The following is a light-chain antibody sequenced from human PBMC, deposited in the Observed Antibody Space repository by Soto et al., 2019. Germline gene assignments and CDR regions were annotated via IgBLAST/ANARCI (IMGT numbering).Light chain of an antibody. CDR3: QKTNSAPVR. CDR1: QSINNC. Sequence: DIQMTQSPSSLSASVGDRVTITCRASQSINNCLSWFQQKPGQAPKLLIYAASSLQSGVPSRFSGSGSGTDFILIFDSAQREDFARYYCQKTNSAPVRFGQGTKVGVK. V-gene: IGKV1-39*01. J-gene: IGKJ1*01. CDR2: AAS.